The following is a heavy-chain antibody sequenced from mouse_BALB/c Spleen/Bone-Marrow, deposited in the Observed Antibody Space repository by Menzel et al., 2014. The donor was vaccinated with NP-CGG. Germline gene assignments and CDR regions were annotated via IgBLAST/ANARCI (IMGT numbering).Heavy chain of an antibody. CDR2: INPESSTI. V-gene: IGHV4-1*02. J-gene: IGHJ1*01. D-gene: IGHD1-1*01. Sequence: EVMLVESGGGLVQPGGSLKLSCAASGFDFSRYWMSWVRQAPGKGLEWIGEINPESSTINYTPSLKDKFIISRDNAKNTLFLQMSKVRSEDTALYYCAKLNYYGNFFVWGAGTTVTVSS. CDR1: GFDFSRYW. CDR3: AKLNYYGNFFV.